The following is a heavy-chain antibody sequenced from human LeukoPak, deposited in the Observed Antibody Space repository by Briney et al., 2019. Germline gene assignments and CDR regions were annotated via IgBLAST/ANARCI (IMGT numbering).Heavy chain of an antibody. D-gene: IGHD3-10*02. CDR2: IYYSGST. Sequence: SETLSLTCTVSGGSISSYYWSWIRQPPGKGLEWIGYIYYSGSTNYNLSLKSRVTISVDTSKNQFSLKLSSVTAADTAVYYCACYLALSSGSYYYYFDYWGQGTLVTVSS. V-gene: IGHV4-59*01. CDR3: ACYLALSSGSYYYYFDY. CDR1: GGSISSYY. J-gene: IGHJ4*02.